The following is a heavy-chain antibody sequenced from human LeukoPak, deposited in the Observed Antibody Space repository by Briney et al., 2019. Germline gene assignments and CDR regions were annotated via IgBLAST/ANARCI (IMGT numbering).Heavy chain of an antibody. D-gene: IGHD3-10*01. J-gene: IGHJ5*02. CDR2: IYYSGST. Sequence: SETLSLTCTVSGGSITSYYWSWIRQPPGKGLKWIGSIYYSGSTYYNPSLKSRVTISVDTSKNQFSLKLNSVTAADTAVYYCARNRYYYGSGNYGVPNWFDPWGQGTLVTVSS. V-gene: IGHV4-59*05. CDR1: GGSITSYY. CDR3: ARNRYYYGSGNYGVPNWFDP.